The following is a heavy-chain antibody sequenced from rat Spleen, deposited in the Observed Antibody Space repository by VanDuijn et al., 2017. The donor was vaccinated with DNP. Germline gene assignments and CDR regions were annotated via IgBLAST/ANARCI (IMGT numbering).Heavy chain of an antibody. V-gene: IGHV3-1*01. CDR1: GYSITSNY. J-gene: IGHJ2*01. D-gene: IGHD1-11*01. CDR2: ISNSGTI. CDR3: ARLEFGGYTYYFDY. Sequence: VQLQESGPGLVKPSQSLSLTCSVTGYSITSNYWGWIRKFPGNKMEWIGHISNSGTITYNPSLKSRISITRDTSRNHFFLQLNSVTTEDTATYYCARLEFGGYTYYFDYWGQGVMVTVSS.